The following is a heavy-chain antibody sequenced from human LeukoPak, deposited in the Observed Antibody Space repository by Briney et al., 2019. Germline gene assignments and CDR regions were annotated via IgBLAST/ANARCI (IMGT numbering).Heavy chain of an antibody. J-gene: IGHJ6*03. CDR2: ISSSGSTI. CDR1: GFTFSDHD. V-gene: IGHV3-11*01. D-gene: IGHD4-17*01. CDR3: ARGGDRDYYYYYYYMDV. Sequence: GGSLRLSCAASGFTFSDHDMNWVRQAPGKGLEWVSYISSSGSTIYYADSVKGRFTISRDNAKNSLYLQMNSLRAEDTAVYYCARGGDRDYYYYYYYMDVWGKGTTVTVSS.